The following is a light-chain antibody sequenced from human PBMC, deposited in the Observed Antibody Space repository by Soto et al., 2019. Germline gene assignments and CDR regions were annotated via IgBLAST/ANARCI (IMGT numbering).Light chain of an antibody. Sequence: EIVLTQSPGTLSLSPGERATLSCRASQSVGTSWLAWYQQKPGQAPRLLIYSTSCRATGIPDRFSGSGSGTDFTLTISRLEPEDSAVYYCQQYASSQWTFGQGTKVEIK. CDR2: STS. CDR1: QSVGTSW. CDR3: QQYASSQWT. J-gene: IGKJ1*01. V-gene: IGKV3-20*01.